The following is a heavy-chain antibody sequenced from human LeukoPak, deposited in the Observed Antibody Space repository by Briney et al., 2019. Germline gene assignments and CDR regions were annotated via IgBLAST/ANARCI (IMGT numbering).Heavy chain of an antibody. V-gene: IGHV3-23*01. J-gene: IGHJ4*02. D-gene: IGHD3-22*01. CDR2: ISASGCSP. Sequence: PGGSLRLSCAASGFTFSRYAMSWVRQAPGKGLERVSAISASGCSPYYADSVRGRFTICRDNSKNTLYLKMDSLRAEDTAAYYCAKSLRAISDSSGYYSFSDYWGQGTLVTVSS. CDR1: GFTFSRYA. CDR3: AKSLRAISDSSGYYSFSDY.